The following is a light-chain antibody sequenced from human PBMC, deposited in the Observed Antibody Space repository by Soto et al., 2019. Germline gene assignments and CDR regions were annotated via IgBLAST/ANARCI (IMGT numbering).Light chain of an antibody. CDR1: SSDVGVYNF. CDR2: EVS. J-gene: IGLJ2*01. V-gene: IGLV2-8*01. Sequence: QSVLTQPPSASGSPGQSVTISCTGTSSDVGVYNFVSWYQQHPGKAPKLMIYEVSKRPSGVPDRFSGSKSGNTASLTVSGLQAEDEADYYCSSYAGSNNLVFGGGT. CDR3: SSYAGSNNLV.